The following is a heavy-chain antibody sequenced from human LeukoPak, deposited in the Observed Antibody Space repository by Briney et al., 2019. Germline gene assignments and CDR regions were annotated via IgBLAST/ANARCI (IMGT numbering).Heavy chain of an antibody. J-gene: IGHJ4*02. CDR3: AKRLYCSSATCYGFDY. CDR2: ISGSGGNT. CDR1: GFTVSSNY. V-gene: IGHV3-23*01. Sequence: GGSLRLSCAASGFTVSSNYMSWVRQAPGKGLEWVSVISGSGGNTYYADSAKGRFTISRDNSRNTLYLQMNSLRAEDTAVYYCAKRLYCSSATCYGFDYWGQGTLVTVSS. D-gene: IGHD2-2*01.